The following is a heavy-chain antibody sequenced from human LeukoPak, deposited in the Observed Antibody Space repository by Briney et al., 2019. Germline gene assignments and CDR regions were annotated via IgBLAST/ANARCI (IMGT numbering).Heavy chain of an antibody. V-gene: IGHV4-39*07. D-gene: IGHD6-6*01. CDR1: GGSISSSNYY. J-gene: IGHJ4*02. Sequence: PSETLSLTCTVSGGSISSSNYYWGWIRQPPGKGLEWIGEINHSGSTNYNPSLKSRVTISVDTSKNQFSLKLSSVTAADTAVYYCASRIAARPNYFDYWGQGTLVTVSS. CDR2: INHSGST. CDR3: ASRIAARPNYFDY.